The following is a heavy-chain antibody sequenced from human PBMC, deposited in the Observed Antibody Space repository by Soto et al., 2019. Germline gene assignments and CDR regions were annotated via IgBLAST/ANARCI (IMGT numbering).Heavy chain of an antibody. D-gene: IGHD5-18*01. V-gene: IGHV4-30-4*01. J-gene: IGHJ4*02. Sequence: SETLSLTCTVSGGSISSGDYYWSWIRQPPGKGLEWIGYIYYSGSTYYNPSLKSRVTISVDTSKNQFSLKLSSVTAADTAVYYCARFRLGYSYGQHDYWGQGTLVTVSS. CDR2: IYYSGST. CDR1: GGSISSGDYY. CDR3: ARFRLGYSYGQHDY.